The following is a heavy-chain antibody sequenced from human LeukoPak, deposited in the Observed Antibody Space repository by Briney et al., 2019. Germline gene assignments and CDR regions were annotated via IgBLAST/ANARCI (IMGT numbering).Heavy chain of an antibody. Sequence: PSETLSLTCAVSGGSISSSNWWSWVRQPPGKGLEWIGEIHHSGSTNYNPSLKSRVTISVDKSKNQFSLKLSSVTAADTAVYYCARRDSGWYGRPLNWFDPWGQGTLVTVSS. D-gene: IGHD6-19*01. J-gene: IGHJ5*02. V-gene: IGHV4-4*02. CDR2: IHHSGST. CDR1: GGSISSSNW. CDR3: ARRDSGWYGRPLNWFDP.